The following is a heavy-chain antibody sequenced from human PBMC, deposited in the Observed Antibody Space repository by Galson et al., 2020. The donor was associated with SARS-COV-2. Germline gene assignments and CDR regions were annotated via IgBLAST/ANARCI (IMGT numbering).Heavy chain of an antibody. CDR1: GFTFSDYY. D-gene: IGHD2-21*02. J-gene: IGHJ4*02. Sequence: GGSLRLSCAASGFTFSDYYMSWIRQAPGGGLEWVSYISSSGSTIYYADSVKGRFTTSRDNAKNSLYLQMNSLRAEDTAVYYCARDKAHIVVVTAPGITDYWGQGTLVTVSS. V-gene: IGHV3-11*01. CDR2: ISSSGSTI. CDR3: ARDKAHIVVVTAPGITDY.